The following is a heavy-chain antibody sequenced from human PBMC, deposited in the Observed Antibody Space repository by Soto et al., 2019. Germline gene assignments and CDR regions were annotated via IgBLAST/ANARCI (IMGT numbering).Heavy chain of an antibody. D-gene: IGHD5-12*01. Sequence: QVQLVESGGGLVKPGGSLRLSCAASGFTFSDHYMNWIRQSPGKGLEWVSYISGSSHDTNYADSVKGRFTMSRDNAKNSLYLEMNSLRDEDTAIYYCARVARLADYWGQGTLVTVSS. CDR3: ARVARLADY. J-gene: IGHJ4*02. CDR2: ISGSSHDT. CDR1: GFTFSDHY. V-gene: IGHV3-11*05.